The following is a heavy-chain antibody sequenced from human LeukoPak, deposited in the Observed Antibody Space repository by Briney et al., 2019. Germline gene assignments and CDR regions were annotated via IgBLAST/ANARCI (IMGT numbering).Heavy chain of an antibody. CDR3: ARGGSYYYYGMDV. J-gene: IGHJ6*02. V-gene: IGHV3-7*03. CDR2: INHNGNVN. D-gene: IGHD5-12*01. Sequence: GGSLRLSCAASGFTFSSYWMNWARQAPGKGLEWVASINHNGNVNYYVDSVKGRFTISRDNAKNSLYLQMSNLRAEDTAVYYCARGGSYYYYGMDVWGQGTTVTVSS. CDR1: GFTFSSYW.